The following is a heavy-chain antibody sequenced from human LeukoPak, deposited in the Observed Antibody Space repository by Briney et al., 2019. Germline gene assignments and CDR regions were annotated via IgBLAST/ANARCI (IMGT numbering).Heavy chain of an antibody. CDR3: AKLHYGSGSSLLFDY. D-gene: IGHD3-10*01. J-gene: IGHJ4*02. CDR2: IYYSGST. Sequence: SETLSLTCTVSGGSISSSSYYWGWIRQPPGKGLEWIGSIYYSGSTYYNPSLKSRVTISVDTSKNQFSLKLSSVTAADMAVYYCAKLHYGSGSSLLFDYWGQGTLVTVSS. CDR1: GGSISSSSYY. V-gene: IGHV4-39*01.